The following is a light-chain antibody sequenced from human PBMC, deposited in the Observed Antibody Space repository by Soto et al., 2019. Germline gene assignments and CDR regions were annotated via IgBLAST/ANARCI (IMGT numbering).Light chain of an antibody. CDR1: QSISSY. CDR3: QQSYSTHWT. CDR2: AAS. Sequence: DIQMTQSPSSLSASVGDRVTITCRASQSISSYLNWYQQKPGKAPKLLIYAASSLQSGVPSRFNGSGSGTDFTLTISSLQPEDFATYYCQQSYSTHWTFGQGTKVEIK. V-gene: IGKV1-39*01. J-gene: IGKJ1*01.